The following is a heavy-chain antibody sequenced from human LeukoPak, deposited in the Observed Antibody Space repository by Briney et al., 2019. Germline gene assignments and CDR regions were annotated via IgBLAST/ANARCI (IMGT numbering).Heavy chain of an antibody. D-gene: IGHD2-15*01. V-gene: IGHV1-8*01. CDR1: GYTFTSFD. CDR3: ARRLGCANKTSCYNWFDP. Sequence: ASVKVSCKASGYTFTSFDINWVRQATGQGPEWMGWMNPKSGNRGYAQKFQGRVTMTRNTSINTAYMELSSLRSEDTAVYHCARRLGCANKTSCYNWFDPWGQGTLVTVSS. J-gene: IGHJ5*02. CDR2: MNPKSGNR.